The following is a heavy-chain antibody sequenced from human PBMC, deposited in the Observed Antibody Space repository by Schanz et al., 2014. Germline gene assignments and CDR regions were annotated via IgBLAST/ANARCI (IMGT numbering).Heavy chain of an antibody. CDR1: GYTLTDLS. Sequence: QVQLVQSGDEAKKPGASVKVSCKVSGYTLTDLSMHWGRQAPGKGLEWMGGFDPEDVETIYAQKFQGRVTMTEDTSTDTAYMEMSSLRSEDTAVYYCATDHIAAAGSQYFYYYGMGVWGQGTTVTVSS. V-gene: IGHV1-24*01. CDR2: FDPEDVET. D-gene: IGHD6-13*01. CDR3: ATDHIAAAGSQYFYYYGMGV. J-gene: IGHJ6*02.